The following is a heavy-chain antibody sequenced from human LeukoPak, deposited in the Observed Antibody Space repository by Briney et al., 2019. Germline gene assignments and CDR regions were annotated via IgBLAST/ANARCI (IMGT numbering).Heavy chain of an antibody. CDR3: ARGWRITIFGGDPIFDY. Sequence: SQTLSLTCTVSGGSISSGGYYWSWIRQPPGKGLEWIGEINHSGSTNYNPSLKSRVTISVDTSKNQFSLKLSSVTAADTAVYYCARGWRITIFGGDPIFDYWGQGTLVTVSS. CDR2: INHSGST. D-gene: IGHD3-3*01. V-gene: IGHV4-30-2*01. CDR1: GGSISSGGYY. J-gene: IGHJ4*02.